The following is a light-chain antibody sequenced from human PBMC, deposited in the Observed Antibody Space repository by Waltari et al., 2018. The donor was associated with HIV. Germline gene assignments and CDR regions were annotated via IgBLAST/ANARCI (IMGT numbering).Light chain of an antibody. CDR1: RSNIGNND. CDR3: GTWDSSLSAGWV. Sequence: QSVLTQPPSASGTPGQRVTISCSGSRSNIGNNDVYWFQQLPGTDPKLLIYRNNQRPSGVPARFTGSKSGTSVSLAISGLRSEDEADYYCGTWDSSLSAGWVFGGGTKLTVL. CDR2: RNN. V-gene: IGLV1-47*01. J-gene: IGLJ3*02.